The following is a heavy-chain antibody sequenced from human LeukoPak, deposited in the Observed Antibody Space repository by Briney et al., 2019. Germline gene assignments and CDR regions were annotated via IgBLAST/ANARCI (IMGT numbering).Heavy chain of an antibody. CDR1: GFTFDDYA. D-gene: IGHD3-22*01. Sequence: PGGSLRLSCAASGFTFDDYAMHWVRQAPGKGLEWVSLISWDGGSTYYADSVKGRFTISRDNSKNSLYLQMNSLRAEDTALYYCAKEAVYDSSGYYTNYFDYWGQGTLVTVSS. J-gene: IGHJ4*02. CDR2: ISWDGGST. V-gene: IGHV3-43D*03. CDR3: AKEAVYDSSGYYTNYFDY.